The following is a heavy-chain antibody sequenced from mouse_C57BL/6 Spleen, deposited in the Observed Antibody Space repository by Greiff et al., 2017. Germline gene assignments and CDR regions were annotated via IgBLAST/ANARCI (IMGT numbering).Heavy chain of an antibody. V-gene: IGHV1-64*01. CDR3: EREDYCGSGLEG. D-gene: IGHD1-1*01. Sequence: VQLQQSGAELVKPGASVKLSCKASGYTFTSYCMHWVKQRPGQGLEWIGMIHPNSGSTNYNEKFKSKATLTVDTSSSTAYMQLSSLTSEDSAVYYWEREDYCGSGLEGWGTGTTVTVAS. CDR1: GYTFTSYC. CDR2: IHPNSGST. J-gene: IGHJ1*03.